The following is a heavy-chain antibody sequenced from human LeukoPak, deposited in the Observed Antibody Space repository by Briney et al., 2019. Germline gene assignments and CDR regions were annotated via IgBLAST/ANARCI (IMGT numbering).Heavy chain of an antibody. J-gene: IGHJ6*02. D-gene: IGHD2-8*01. CDR1: GFTFGSYA. V-gene: IGHV3-23*01. Sequence: GGSLRLSCAASGFTFGSYAMSWVRQAPGKGLEWVSAISGSGGSTYYADSVKGRFTISRDNSKNTLYLQMNSLRAEDTAVYYCAKVPINGNYYYYGMDVWGQGTTVTVSS. CDR3: AKVPINGNYYYYGMDV. CDR2: ISGSGGST.